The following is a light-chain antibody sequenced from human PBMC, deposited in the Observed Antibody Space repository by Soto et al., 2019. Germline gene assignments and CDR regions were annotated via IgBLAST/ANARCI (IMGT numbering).Light chain of an antibody. CDR2: AAS. CDR1: QSISTY. J-gene: IGKJ1*01. V-gene: IGKV1-39*01. CDR3: QQTYSNPPT. Sequence: DIQMTQSPSSLSASVGDRVTSTCRASQSISTYLNWYQQKAGLAPKLLIYAASSLQSGVPSRFSGSGSGTDFTLTISSLQPEDFATYYCQQTYSNPPTFGQGTKVDIK.